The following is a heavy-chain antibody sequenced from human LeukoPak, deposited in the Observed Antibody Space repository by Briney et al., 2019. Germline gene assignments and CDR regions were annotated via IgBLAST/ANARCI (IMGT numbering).Heavy chain of an antibody. J-gene: IGHJ4*02. Sequence: SETLSLTCTVSGGSVSSGSYYWSWIRQPPGKGLEWIGYIYYSGSTNYNPSLKSRVTISVDTSKNQFSLKLSSVTAADTAVYYCAREIFYGSGSYYDYWGQGTLVTVSS. V-gene: IGHV4-61*01. CDR1: GGSVSSGSYY. CDR2: IYYSGST. CDR3: AREIFYGSGSYYDY. D-gene: IGHD3-10*01.